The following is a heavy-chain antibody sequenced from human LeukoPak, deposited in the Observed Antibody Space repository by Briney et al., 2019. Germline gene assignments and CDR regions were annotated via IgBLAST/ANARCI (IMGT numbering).Heavy chain of an antibody. CDR2: IYSSGTT. D-gene: IGHD6-19*01. J-gene: IGHJ4*02. CDR1: GGSINTYY. Sequence: SETLSLTCTVSGGSINTYYWSWIRQPAGKGLEWIGRIYSSGTTHYNPSLKSRVTMSVDTSKNQFSLKLSSVTAADTAVYYCARGPPVAGLPFDYWGQGTLVTVSS. V-gene: IGHV4-4*07. CDR3: ARGPPVAGLPFDY.